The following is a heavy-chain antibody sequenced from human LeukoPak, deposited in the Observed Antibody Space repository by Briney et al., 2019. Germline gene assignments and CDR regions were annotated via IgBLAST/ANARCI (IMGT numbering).Heavy chain of an antibody. CDR3: ASRIGRYLYYFGMDV. D-gene: IGHD1-26*01. CDR1: GGPFSHYY. Sequence: SETLSLTCAVYGGPFSHYYWTWIRQPPRKGLEWIGEINESGSTNYDPSLKSRVTISVDTSKTHFSLNLTSVTAADTAVYYCASRIGRYLYYFGMDVWGQGTTVTVSS. V-gene: IGHV4-34*01. CDR2: INESGST. J-gene: IGHJ6*02.